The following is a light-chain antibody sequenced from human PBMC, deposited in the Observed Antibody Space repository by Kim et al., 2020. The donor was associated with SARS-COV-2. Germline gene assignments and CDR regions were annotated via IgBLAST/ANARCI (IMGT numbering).Light chain of an antibody. Sequence: YYANWYQRKPGQAPLLVIYDKNNRPSGIPDRFSGSRSGNTASLTITGAQAEDEADYFCNSRDSSGNHWVFGGGTQLTVL. CDR2: DKN. CDR1: YY. V-gene: IGLV3-19*01. CDR3: NSRDSSGNHWV. J-gene: IGLJ3*02.